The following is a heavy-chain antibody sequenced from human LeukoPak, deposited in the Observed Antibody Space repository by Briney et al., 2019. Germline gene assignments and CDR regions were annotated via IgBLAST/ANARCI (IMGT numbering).Heavy chain of an antibody. J-gene: IGHJ3*02. CDR2: IYYSGST. CDR3: ARPGCYDSSGSNTRAFDI. CDR1: GGSVSSSNFY. V-gene: IGHV4-39*01. D-gene: IGHD3-22*01. Sequence: SETLSLTCTVSGGSVSSSNFYWGWIRQPPGKGLEWIGSIYYSGSTYYNPSLNSRATISVDTSKNQFSLKLSSVTAADTAVYYCARPGCYDSSGSNTRAFDIWGQGTMVTVSS.